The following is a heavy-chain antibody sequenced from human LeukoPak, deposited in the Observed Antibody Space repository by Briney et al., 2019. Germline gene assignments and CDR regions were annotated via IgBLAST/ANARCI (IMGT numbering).Heavy chain of an antibody. V-gene: IGHV1-18*04. D-gene: IGHD6-6*01. CDR2: ISAYNGNT. CDR3: ARGSLSSSSLDY. CDR1: GYTFTGYY. J-gene: IGHJ4*02. Sequence: GASVKVSCKASGYTFTGYYMHWVRQAPGQGLEWMGWISAYNGNTNYAQKLQGRVTMTTDTSTSTAYMELRSLRSDDTAVYYCARGSLSSSSLDYWGQGTLVTVSS.